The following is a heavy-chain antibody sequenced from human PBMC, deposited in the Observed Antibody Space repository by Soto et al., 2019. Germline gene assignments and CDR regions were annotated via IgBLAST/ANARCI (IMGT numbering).Heavy chain of an antibody. CDR3: ARGRYSLFDY. CDR1: GGSFSGYY. CDR2: INHSGST. V-gene: IGHV4-34*01. J-gene: IGHJ4*02. Sequence: QVQLQQWGAGLLKPSETLSLTCAVYGGSFSGYYWSWIRQPPGKGLEWIGEINHSGSTNYNPSLKSRVTISVDTSKNQFSLKLSSVTAADPAVYYCARGRYSLFDYWGQGTLVTVSS. D-gene: IGHD5-18*01.